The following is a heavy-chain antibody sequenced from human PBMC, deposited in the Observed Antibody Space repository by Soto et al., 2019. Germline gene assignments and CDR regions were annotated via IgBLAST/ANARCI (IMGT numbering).Heavy chain of an antibody. J-gene: IGHJ3*02. CDR2: ISGSGGST. CDR1: GFTFNNQG. D-gene: IGHD4-17*01. Sequence: EVQLLESGGGLVQPGGSLRLSCAVSGFTFNNQGMSWVRQAPGKGLEWVSSISGSGGSTYYGDSVRGRFTISRDTSKNTLSLQMNSLRAEDTAAYYCAHNTVTSPVGGLDAFDIWGQGTMVTVSS. CDR3: AHNTVTSPVGGLDAFDI. V-gene: IGHV3-23*01.